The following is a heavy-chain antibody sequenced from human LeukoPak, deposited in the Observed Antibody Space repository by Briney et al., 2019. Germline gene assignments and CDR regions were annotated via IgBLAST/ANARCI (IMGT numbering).Heavy chain of an antibody. J-gene: IGHJ5*02. D-gene: IGHD3-3*01. CDR3: ARDYAATIFGVVTTPETNWFDP. Sequence: SETLSLTCTVSGGSISSYYWSWIPQPAGKGLEWIGRIYTSASTNYNPSLKRRVTMSVDTSKNQFSLKLSSVTAADTAVYYCARDYAATIFGVVTTPETNWFDPWGQGTLVTVSS. CDR2: IYTSAST. V-gene: IGHV4-4*07. CDR1: GGSISSYY.